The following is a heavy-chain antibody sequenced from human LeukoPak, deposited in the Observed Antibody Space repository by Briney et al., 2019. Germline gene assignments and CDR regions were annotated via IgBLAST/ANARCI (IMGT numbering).Heavy chain of an antibody. V-gene: IGHV3-23*01. CDR1: RFTFISYV. D-gene: IGHD4-17*01. CDR2: ICGRGGST. CDR3: AKSRSRYGLNWFDP. Sequence: PGWALPLSFAASRFTFISYVLSWVRQAPGKGREWVSAICGRGGSTYYADSVKGLFHISRDNSKNTLYLQMNSLRAEDTAVYYCAKSRSRYGLNWFDPWGQGTLVTVSS. J-gene: IGHJ5*02.